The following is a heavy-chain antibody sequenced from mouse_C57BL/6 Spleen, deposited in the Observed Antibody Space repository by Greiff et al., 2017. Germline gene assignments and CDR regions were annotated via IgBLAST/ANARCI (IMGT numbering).Heavy chain of an antibody. Sequence: QVQLQQPGAELVRPGSSVKLSCKASGYTFTSYWMDWVKQRPGQGLEWIGNIYPSDSETHYNQKFKDKATLTVDKSSSTAYMQLSSLTSEDSAVYYCARPHYYGSSHYAMDYWGQGTSVTVSS. D-gene: IGHD1-1*01. V-gene: IGHV1-61*01. J-gene: IGHJ4*01. CDR1: GYTFTSYW. CDR2: IYPSDSET. CDR3: ARPHYYGSSHYAMDY.